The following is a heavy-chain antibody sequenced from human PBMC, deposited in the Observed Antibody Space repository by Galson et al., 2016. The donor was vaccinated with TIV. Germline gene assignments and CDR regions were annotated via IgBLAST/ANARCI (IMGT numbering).Heavy chain of an antibody. J-gene: IGHJ2*01. CDR3: ARRYFDL. CDR2: IKQDGSEK. CDR1: GFTFSDYW. Sequence: SLRLSCAASGFTFSDYWMHWVRQTPGKELEWVANIKQDGSEKYYVDSVKGRLTISRDNAKSSLFLQMKSLRAEDTAVYYCARRYFDLWGRGTLVTVSS. V-gene: IGHV3-7*01.